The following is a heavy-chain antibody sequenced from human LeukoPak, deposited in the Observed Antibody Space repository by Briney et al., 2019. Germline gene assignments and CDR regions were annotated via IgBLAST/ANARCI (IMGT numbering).Heavy chain of an antibody. Sequence: PGGSLRLSCAASGFTFSSYAMHWVRQAPGKGLEWVAVISYDGSNKYYADSVKGRFTISRDNSKNTLYLQMNSLRAEDTAVYYCARGAPEWELLPAEYFQHWGQGTLVTVSS. D-gene: IGHD1-26*01. CDR2: ISYDGSNK. CDR3: ARGAPEWELLPAEYFQH. CDR1: GFTFSSYA. V-gene: IGHV3-30-3*01. J-gene: IGHJ1*01.